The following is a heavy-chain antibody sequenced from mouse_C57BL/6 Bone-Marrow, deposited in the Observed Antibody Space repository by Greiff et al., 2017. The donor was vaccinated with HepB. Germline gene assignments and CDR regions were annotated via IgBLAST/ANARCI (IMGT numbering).Heavy chain of an antibody. J-gene: IGHJ1*03. D-gene: IGHD1-1*01. CDR1: GYAFTNYL. CDR2: INPGSGGT. V-gene: IGHV1-54*01. Sequence: VQLQQSGAELVRPGTSVKVSCKASGYAFTNYLIEWVKQRPGQGLEWIGVINPGSGGTNYNEKFKGKATLTADKSSSTAYMQRSSLTSEDSAVYFCARWDYYGSSHWYFDVWGTGTTVTVSS. CDR3: ARWDYYGSSHWYFDV.